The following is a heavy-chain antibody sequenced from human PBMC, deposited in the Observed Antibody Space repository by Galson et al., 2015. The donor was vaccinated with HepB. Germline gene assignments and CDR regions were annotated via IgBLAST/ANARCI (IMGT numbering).Heavy chain of an antibody. CDR3: ARSEYGDYD. CDR2: IYNRGNT. Sequence: ETLSLTCSVSGGSVRHSYWSWIRQPPGKGLEWIGYIYNRGNTDYNPSLKSRVTISVDTSKNQFSLKLSSVTAADTAVYYCARSEYGDYDWGQGTLVTVSS. D-gene: IGHD4-17*01. V-gene: IGHV4-59*02. CDR1: GGSVRHSY. J-gene: IGHJ4*02.